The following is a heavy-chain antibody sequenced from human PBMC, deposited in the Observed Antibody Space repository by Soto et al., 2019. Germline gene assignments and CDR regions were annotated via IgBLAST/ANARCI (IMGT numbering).Heavy chain of an antibody. D-gene: IGHD2-2*02. V-gene: IGHV3-49*03. CDR2: IRSKAYGGTT. J-gene: IGHJ6*02. CDR1: GFTFGDYA. Sequence: GGSLRLSCTASGFTFGDYATSWFRQAPGKGLEWVGFIRSKAYGGTTEYAASVKGRFTISRDDSKSIAYLQMNSLKTEDTAVYYCTRSYCSSTSCYTDYGMDVWGQGTTVTVS. CDR3: TRSYCSSTSCYTDYGMDV.